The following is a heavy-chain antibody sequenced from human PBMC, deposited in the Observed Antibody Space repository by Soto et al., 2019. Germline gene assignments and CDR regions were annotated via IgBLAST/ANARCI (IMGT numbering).Heavy chain of an antibody. V-gene: IGHV3-48*01. Sequence: GGSLRLSCAASGFTFSSYSMNWVRQAPGKGLEWVSYISSSSSTIYYADSVKGRFTISRDNAKNSLYLQMNSLRAEDTAVYYCAREGSYYDSSGYLDGIDVWGQGTTVPVPS. CDR3: AREGSYYDSSGYLDGIDV. CDR1: GFTFSSYS. CDR2: ISSSSSTI. D-gene: IGHD3-22*01. J-gene: IGHJ6*02.